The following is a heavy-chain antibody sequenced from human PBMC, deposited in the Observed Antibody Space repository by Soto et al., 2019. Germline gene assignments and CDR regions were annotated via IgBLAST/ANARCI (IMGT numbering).Heavy chain of an antibody. D-gene: IGHD2-15*01. CDR1: GGTCSSYA. CDR3: ARDRGGYCSGGSCSNWFDP. J-gene: IGHJ5*02. Sequence: QVQLVQSGAEVTKPGSSVKVSCKASGGTCSSYAISWVRQAPGQGLEWMGGIIPIFGTANYAQKFQGRVTTTADKATSTAYMELCSLRSEDTAVYYCARDRGGYCSGGSCSNWFDPWGQGTLVTVSS. V-gene: IGHV1-69*06. CDR2: IIPIFGTA.